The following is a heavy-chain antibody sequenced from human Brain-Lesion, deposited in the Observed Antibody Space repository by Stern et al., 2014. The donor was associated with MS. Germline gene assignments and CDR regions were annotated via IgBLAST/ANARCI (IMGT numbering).Heavy chain of an antibody. Sequence: MQLVESGGGVVQPGRPLRLSCVASGFTFGSCAMHWVRQAPGKGLEWQAGVSYDGSNKYYADSVRGGLTISRDNSQYTPYMQMSSLRPEDTAVYYCAKDRQYLTYFFDHWGQGSLVTVSS. D-gene: IGHD2/OR15-2a*01. J-gene: IGHJ5*02. CDR3: AKDRQYLTYFFDH. CDR1: GFTFGSCA. V-gene: IGHV3-30*18. CDR2: VSYDGSNK.